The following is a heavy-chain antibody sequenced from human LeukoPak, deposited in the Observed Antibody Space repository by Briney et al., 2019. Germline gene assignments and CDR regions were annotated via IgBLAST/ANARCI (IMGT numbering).Heavy chain of an antibody. D-gene: IGHD2-2*01. CDR3: AKDNRGYCSSTSCHQGFDP. J-gene: IGHJ5*02. V-gene: IGHV3-23*01. CDR1: GLTFSSYA. CDR2: ISGSGGST. Sequence: PGGSLRLSCAASGLTFSSYAMSWVRQAPGKGLEWVSAISGSGGSTYYADSVKGRFTISRDNSKNTLYLQMNSLRAEDTAVYYCAKDNRGYCSSTSCHQGFDPWGQGTLVTVSS.